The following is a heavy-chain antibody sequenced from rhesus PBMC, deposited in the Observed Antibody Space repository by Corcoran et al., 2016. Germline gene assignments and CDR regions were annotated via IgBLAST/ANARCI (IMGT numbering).Heavy chain of an antibody. CDR2: LSYSGST. Sequence: QVQLQESGPGLVKPSETLSLTCAVSGYSISSGYGWRWIRSPPVKGLEWIGYLSYSGSTSYNPSLKSRVTMSRDTSKNQFSLKLSSVTAADTAVYYCARDGRYGLDSWGQGVVVTVSS. CDR3: ARDGRYGLDS. J-gene: IGHJ6*01. V-gene: IGHV4-122*02. CDR1: GYSISSGYG.